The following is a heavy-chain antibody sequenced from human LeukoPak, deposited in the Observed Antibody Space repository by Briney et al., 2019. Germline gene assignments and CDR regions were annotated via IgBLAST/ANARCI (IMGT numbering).Heavy chain of an antibody. Sequence: SETLSLTCTVSGGSISSSSYYWGWIRQPPGKGLEWIGSIYYSGSTNYNPSLKSRVTISVDTSKNQFSLKLSSVTAADTAVYYCARGLGYCSGGSCYELELNWFDPWGQGTLVTVSS. CDR2: IYYSGST. CDR1: GGSISSSSYY. V-gene: IGHV4-39*07. D-gene: IGHD2-15*01. J-gene: IGHJ5*02. CDR3: ARGLGYCSGGSCYELELNWFDP.